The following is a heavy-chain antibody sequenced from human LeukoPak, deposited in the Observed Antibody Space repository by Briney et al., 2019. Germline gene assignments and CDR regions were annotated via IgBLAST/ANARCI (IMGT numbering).Heavy chain of an antibody. Sequence: SETLSLTCAVSGYSISSGYYWGWIRQPPGKGLEWIGSIYHSGSTYCNPSLKSRVTMSVDTSKNQFSLKLSSVTAADTAVYYCARARCGGSCYHDYWGQGTLVTVSS. CDR1: GYSISSGYY. D-gene: IGHD2-15*01. J-gene: IGHJ4*02. V-gene: IGHV4-38-2*01. CDR3: ARARCGGSCYHDY. CDR2: IYHSGST.